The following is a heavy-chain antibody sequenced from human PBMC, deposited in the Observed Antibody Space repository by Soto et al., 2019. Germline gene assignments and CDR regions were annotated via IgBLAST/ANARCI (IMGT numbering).Heavy chain of an antibody. CDR2: ISFNGDVT. D-gene: IGHD2-8*01. J-gene: IGHJ6*02. Sequence: GGSLRLSCAASGFSFSAYYMSWIRQAPGKGLEWVSYISFNGDVTRYSDSVEGRFTVSRDNAKKSLYLQMNSLRVEDTAVYYCARENGHPGHNYAMDVWGQGTTVTVSS. CDR3: ARENGHPGHNYAMDV. V-gene: IGHV3-11*01. CDR1: GFSFSAYY.